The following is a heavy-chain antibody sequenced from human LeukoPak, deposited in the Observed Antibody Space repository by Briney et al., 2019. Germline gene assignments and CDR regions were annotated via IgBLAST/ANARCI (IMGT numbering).Heavy chain of an antibody. CDR1: GFTFSSYS. Sequence: GGSLRLSCAASGFTFSSYSMNWVRQAPGKGLEWVSSISSSSSYIYYADSVKGRFTISRDNAKNSLYLQMNSLRAEDTAVYYCARGDYYSEALQDYYGMDVWGQGTTVTVSS. CDR3: ARGDYYSEALQDYYGMDV. J-gene: IGHJ6*02. D-gene: IGHD2-21*02. CDR2: ISSSSSYI. V-gene: IGHV3-21*01.